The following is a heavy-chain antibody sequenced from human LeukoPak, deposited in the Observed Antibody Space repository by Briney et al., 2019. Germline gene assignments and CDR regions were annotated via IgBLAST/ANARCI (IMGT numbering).Heavy chain of an antibody. J-gene: IGHJ5*02. Sequence: GGSLRLSCAASGFTFSNYWMHWVRQAPGGGLVWVSRLNTDGSSANYADTVKGRFTISRDNAKDTLYLQMNSLRAEDTAVYFCSRGGVSSSFDPWGQGTLVTVSS. CDR2: LNTDGSSA. V-gene: IGHV3-74*01. CDR3: SRGGVSSSFDP. CDR1: GFTFSNYW. D-gene: IGHD6-6*01.